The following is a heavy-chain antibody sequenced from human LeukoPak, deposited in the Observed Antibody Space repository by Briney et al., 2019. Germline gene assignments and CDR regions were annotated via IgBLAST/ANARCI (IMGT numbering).Heavy chain of an antibody. CDR1: GFTFSSYA. J-gene: IGHJ4*02. V-gene: IGHV3-30*04. Sequence: QPGRSLRLSCAASGFTFSSYAMRWVRQAPGKGLEWVAVISYDGSNKYYADSVKGRFTISRDNSKNTLYLQMNSLRAEDTAVYYCAKVSGYSYGHHYFDYWGQGTLVTVSS. D-gene: IGHD5-18*01. CDR2: ISYDGSNK. CDR3: AKVSGYSYGHHYFDY.